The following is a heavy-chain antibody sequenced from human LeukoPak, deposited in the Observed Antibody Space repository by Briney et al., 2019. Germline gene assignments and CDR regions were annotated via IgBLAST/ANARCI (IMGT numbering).Heavy chain of an antibody. CDR3: AKATLDAGQYYYDSS. J-gene: IGHJ4*02. CDR2: ISTTGGTT. CDR1: GFTFNNYA. Sequence: GGSLRLSCAASGFTFNNYAMSWVRQAPGRGLEWVSSISTTGGTTFYADPVKGRFTISRDNSRNTLYLQMNSLRAEDTAVYYCAKATLDAGQYYYDSSGGQGTLITVSP. V-gene: IGHV3-23*01. D-gene: IGHD3-22*01.